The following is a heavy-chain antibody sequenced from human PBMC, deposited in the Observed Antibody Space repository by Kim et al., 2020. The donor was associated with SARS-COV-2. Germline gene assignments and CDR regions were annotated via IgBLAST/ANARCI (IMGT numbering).Heavy chain of an antibody. J-gene: IGHJ3*02. V-gene: IGHV4-59*01. Sequence: SETLSLTCSVSGGSISGFYWSWVRQPPGKGLEWIGYFYYSGNTNYNPSLKTRVDISVDTSKNQFSLKVNSVIAADTAVYFCARGGHETFDIWGQGTMVSVSS. CDR3: ARGGHETFDI. CDR1: GGSISGFY. CDR2: FYYSGNT. D-gene: IGHD3-10*01.